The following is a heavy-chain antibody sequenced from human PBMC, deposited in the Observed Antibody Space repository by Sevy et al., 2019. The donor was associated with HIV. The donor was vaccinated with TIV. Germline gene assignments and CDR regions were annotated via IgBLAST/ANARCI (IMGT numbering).Heavy chain of an antibody. D-gene: IGHD2-8*02. CDR3: AKDRKVLLVVYAIPFDAFDI. Sequence: VGSLRLSCAASGFTFSNHAMHWVRQAPGKGLEWVAFIRDDGSNEYYADSVKGRFNISRDNSKNTLYLQMNSLRPEDTAVYYCAKDRKVLLVVYAIPFDAFDIWGQGTMVTVSS. CDR1: GFTFSNHA. V-gene: IGHV3-30*02. CDR2: IRDDGSNE. J-gene: IGHJ3*02.